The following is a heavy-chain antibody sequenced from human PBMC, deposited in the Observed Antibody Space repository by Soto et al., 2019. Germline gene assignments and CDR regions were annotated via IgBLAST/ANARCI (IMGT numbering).Heavy chain of an antibody. D-gene: IGHD2-2*02. CDR2: ISAYNGNT. J-gene: IGHJ4*02. CDR3: ASSFTVRAVIGY. V-gene: IGHV1-18*01. CDR1: GYTFTSYG. Sequence: ASVKVSCKASGYTFTSYGISWVRQAPGQGLEWMGWISAYNGNTNYAQKLQGRVTMSTYTSTSTAYMELSSLRSEDTAVYYCASSFTVRAVIGYWGQGTLVTVSS.